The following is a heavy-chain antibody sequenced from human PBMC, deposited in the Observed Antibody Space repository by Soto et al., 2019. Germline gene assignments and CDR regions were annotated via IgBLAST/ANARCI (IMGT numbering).Heavy chain of an antibody. Sequence: PWGSLRLSCAASGFTFSSYAMSWVRQAPGKGLEWVSAISGSGGSTYYADSVKGRFTISRDNSKNTLYLQMNSLRAEDTAVYYCAKDIAAQGQWLVPGVRWGQGTLVTVSS. CDR2: ISGSGGST. V-gene: IGHV3-23*01. D-gene: IGHD6-19*01. CDR3: AKDIAAQGQWLVPGVR. CDR1: GFTFSSYA. J-gene: IGHJ4*02.